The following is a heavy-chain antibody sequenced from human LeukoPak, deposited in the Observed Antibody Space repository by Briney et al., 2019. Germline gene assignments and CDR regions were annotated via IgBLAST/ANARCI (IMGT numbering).Heavy chain of an antibody. V-gene: IGHV4-59*08. CDR1: GGSISSYY. J-gene: IGHJ3*02. Sequence: SETLSLTCTVSGGSISSYYWSWIRQPPGKGLEWIGYIYYSGSTNYNPSLKSRVAISVDTSKNQFSLKLSSVTAADTAVYYCARRIAAADAFDIWGQGTMVTVSS. CDR2: IYYSGST. D-gene: IGHD6-13*01. CDR3: ARRIAAADAFDI.